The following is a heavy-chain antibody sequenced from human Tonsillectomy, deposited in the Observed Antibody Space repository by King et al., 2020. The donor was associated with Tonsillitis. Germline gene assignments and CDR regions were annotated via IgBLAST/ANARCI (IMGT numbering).Heavy chain of an antibody. Sequence: VQLVESGAEVKKPGESLKISCKGSGYRFTRYWIGWVRQMPGKVLEWMGIIYPVYSDTRYSPPFQGQVTISADKSISTAYLQWSSLKASDTAMYYCARPVDYYDNSGYDYWGQGTLVTVSS. J-gene: IGHJ4*02. CDR2: IYPVYSDT. D-gene: IGHD3-22*01. CDR1: GYRFTRYW. CDR3: ARPVDYYDNSGYDY. V-gene: IGHV5-51*01.